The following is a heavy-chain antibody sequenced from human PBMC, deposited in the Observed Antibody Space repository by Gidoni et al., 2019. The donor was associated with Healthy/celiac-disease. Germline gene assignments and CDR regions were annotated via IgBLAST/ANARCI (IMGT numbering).Heavy chain of an antibody. V-gene: IGHV3-48*03. CDR2: ISSSGSPI. Sequence: EVQLVESGGGLVQPGGSLRLSCAASGFTFSSYEMNWVRQAPGKGLEWVSYISSSGSPIYYADSVKGRFTISRDNAKSSLYLQRNSLRGEDTAVYYWARQFDLLLHWGQGTLVTVSS. CDR1: GFTFSSYE. CDR3: ARQFDLLLH. D-gene: IGHD2-15*01. J-gene: IGHJ4*02.